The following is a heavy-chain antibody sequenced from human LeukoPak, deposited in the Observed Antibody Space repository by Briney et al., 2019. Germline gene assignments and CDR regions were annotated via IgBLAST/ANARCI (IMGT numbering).Heavy chain of an antibody. V-gene: IGHV1-2*02. CDR2: INPNSGGT. J-gene: IGHJ3*02. CDR1: GYTFTCYY. D-gene: IGHD6-13*01. CDR3: ARAFSSSSWYLHAFDI. Sequence: ASVTVSCKASGYTFTCYYMHWVRQAPGQGREWMGWINPNSGGTNYAQKFQGRVTMTRDTSISTAYMELSRLRSDDTAVYYCARAFSSSSWYLHAFDIWGQGTMVTVSS.